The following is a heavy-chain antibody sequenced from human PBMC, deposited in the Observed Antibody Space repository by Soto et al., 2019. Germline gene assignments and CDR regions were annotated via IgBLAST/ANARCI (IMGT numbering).Heavy chain of an antibody. J-gene: IGHJ5*02. CDR3: ANSPNWNHELT. V-gene: IGHV4-34*01. Sequence: QVQLQQWGAGLLKPSETLSLTCAVYGGSFSGYYWSWIRQPPGKGLEWIGEINHSGTTNFNPSLKRRVTISVDTSNHQFSLNLSSVTAADTAVYYCANSPNWNHELTWGQGTLVTGSS. CDR2: INHSGTT. CDR1: GGSFSGYY. D-gene: IGHD1-20*01.